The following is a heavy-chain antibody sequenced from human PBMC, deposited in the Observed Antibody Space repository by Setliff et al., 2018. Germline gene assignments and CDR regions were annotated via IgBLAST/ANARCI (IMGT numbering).Heavy chain of an antibody. Sequence: ASVKVSCKASGYTFTSYGISWVRQAPGQGLEWMGWISAYNGNTNYAQRFQGRVTMTRDTSTSTVYMYLSSLRSEDTAVYYCARESTAKNFWGEYSDYWGQGTLVTVSS. CDR2: ISAYNGNT. CDR3: ARESTAKNFWGEYSDY. V-gene: IGHV1-18*01. CDR1: GYTFTSYG. D-gene: IGHD3-3*01. J-gene: IGHJ4*02.